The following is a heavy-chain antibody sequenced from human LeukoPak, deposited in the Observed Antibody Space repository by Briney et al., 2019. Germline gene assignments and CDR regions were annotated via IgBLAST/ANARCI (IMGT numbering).Heavy chain of an antibody. Sequence: PSETLSLTCTVSGGSISSYYWSWIRQPPGKGLEWIGYIYYSGSTNYNPSLKSRVTISVDTSKNQFSLKLSSVTAADTAVYYCARGIVVVPAAIRKDDWFDPWGQGTLVTVSS. J-gene: IGHJ5*02. D-gene: IGHD2-2*02. CDR1: GGSISSYY. V-gene: IGHV4-59*01. CDR2: IYYSGST. CDR3: ARGIVVVPAAIRKDDWFDP.